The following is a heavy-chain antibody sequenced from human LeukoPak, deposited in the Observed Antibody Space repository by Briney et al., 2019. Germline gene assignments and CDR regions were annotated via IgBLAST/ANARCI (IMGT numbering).Heavy chain of an antibody. CDR1: GFTFSSYA. J-gene: IGHJ4*02. D-gene: IGHD2-21*02. CDR2: ISGSGGST. CDR3: AKGQRAYCGGDCYSGY. V-gene: IGHV3-23*01. Sequence: GGSLRLSCAASGFTFSSYAMSRVRQAPGKGLEWVSAISGSGGSTYYADSVKGRFTISRDNSKNTLYLQMNSLRAEDTAVYYCAKGQRAYCGGDCYSGYWGQGTLVTVSS.